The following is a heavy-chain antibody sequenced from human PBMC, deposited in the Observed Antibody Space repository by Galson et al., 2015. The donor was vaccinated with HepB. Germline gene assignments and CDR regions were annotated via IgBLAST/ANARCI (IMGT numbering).Heavy chain of an antibody. CDR3: ATQYYDFWSGYWHPGNYFDY. CDR2: ISSSGSTI. J-gene: IGHJ4*02. CDR1: GFTFSDYY. Sequence: SLRLSCAASGFTFSDYYMSWIRQAPGKGLEWVSYISSSGSTIYYADSVKGRFTISRDNAKNSLYLQMSSLRAEDTAVYYCATQYYDFWSGYWHPGNYFDYWGQGTLVTVSS. V-gene: IGHV3-11*01. D-gene: IGHD3-3*01.